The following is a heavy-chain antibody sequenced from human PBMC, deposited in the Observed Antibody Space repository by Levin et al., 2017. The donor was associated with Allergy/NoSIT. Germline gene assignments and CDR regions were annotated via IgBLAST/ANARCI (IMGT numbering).Heavy chain of an antibody. CDR3: ARDSSGWSIIYYYYGMDV. D-gene: IGHD6-19*01. CDR1: GGSVSSGSYY. J-gene: IGHJ6*02. Sequence: SQTLSLTCTVSGGSVSSGSYYWSWIRQPPGKGLEWIGYIYYSGSTNYNPSLKSRVTISVDTSKNQFSLKLSSVTAADTAVYYCARDSSGWSIIYYYYGMDVWGQGTTVTVSS. CDR2: IYYSGST. V-gene: IGHV4-61*01.